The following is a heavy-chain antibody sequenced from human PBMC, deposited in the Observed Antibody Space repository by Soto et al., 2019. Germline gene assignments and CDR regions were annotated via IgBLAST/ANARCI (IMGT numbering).Heavy chain of an antibody. Sequence: ASVKVSCKASGYTFTSYAMHWVRQAPGQRLEWMGWINAGNGNTKYSQKFQGRVTITRDTSASTAYMELSSLRSEDTAVYYCARDLTAVAVFDYWGQGTLVTGSS. CDR1: GYTFTSYA. CDR3: ARDLTAVAVFDY. CDR2: INAGNGNT. V-gene: IGHV1-3*01. J-gene: IGHJ4*02. D-gene: IGHD6-19*01.